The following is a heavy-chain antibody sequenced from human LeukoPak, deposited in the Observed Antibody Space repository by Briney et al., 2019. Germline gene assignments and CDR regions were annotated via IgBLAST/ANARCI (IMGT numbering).Heavy chain of an antibody. CDR3: ARLLVAAQRGGEYYYYMDV. Sequence: SETLSLTCTVSGGSISSSSYYWGWIRQPPGKGLEWIGSIYYSGSTYYNPSLKSRVTISVDTSKNQFSLKLSSVTAADTAVYYYARLLVAAQRGGEYYYYMDVWGKGTTVTVSS. V-gene: IGHV4-39*01. CDR1: GGSISSSSYY. D-gene: IGHD6-6*01. J-gene: IGHJ6*03. CDR2: IYYSGST.